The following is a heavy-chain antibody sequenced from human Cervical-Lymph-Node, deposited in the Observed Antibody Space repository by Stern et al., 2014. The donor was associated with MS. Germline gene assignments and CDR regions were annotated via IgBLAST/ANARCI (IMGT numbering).Heavy chain of an antibody. Sequence: VQLVESEGGVVHPGRSLRLSCAASGFNFISYSMYWVRQAPGKGLEWVAVILHDGSNEYYADSVKGRFTISRDNSKNTVSLQMNSLRVEDTAVYYCAREPYNYDGDGYLDHWGQGTLVTVSS. V-gene: IGHV3-30-3*01. CDR3: AREPYNYDGDGYLDH. CDR2: ILHDGSNE. D-gene: IGHD3-22*01. J-gene: IGHJ4*02. CDR1: GFNFISYS.